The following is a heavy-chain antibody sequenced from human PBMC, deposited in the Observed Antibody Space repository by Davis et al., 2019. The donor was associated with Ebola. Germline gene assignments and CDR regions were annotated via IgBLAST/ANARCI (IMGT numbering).Heavy chain of an antibody. Sequence: ASVKVSCKASGYTFTSYGITWVRQAPGQGLEWMGWINPYNGNTNYAQKLQGRVTMSRDTSTGTVHMELSSLTSDDTAVYYCARAPLMVRGWANFWGQGTLVTVSS. J-gene: IGHJ4*02. CDR3: ARAPLMVRGWANF. V-gene: IGHV1-18*01. CDR1: GYTFTSYG. D-gene: IGHD3-10*01. CDR2: INPYNGNT.